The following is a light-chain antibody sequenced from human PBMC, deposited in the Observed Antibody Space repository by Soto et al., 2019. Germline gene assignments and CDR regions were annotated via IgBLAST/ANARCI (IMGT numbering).Light chain of an antibody. J-gene: IGKJ4*01. CDR2: WAS. V-gene: IGKV4-1*01. Sequence: DIVMTQSPDSLAVSLGERATINCKSSQSVLYSSNNKNYLAWYQQKPGQPPKLLIYWASTRESRVPDRFTGSGSGTDFTLLISSLPAEDLAVYYCQQYYGTPLTFGGGTKVEIK. CDR1: QSVLYSSNNKNY. CDR3: QQYYGTPLT.